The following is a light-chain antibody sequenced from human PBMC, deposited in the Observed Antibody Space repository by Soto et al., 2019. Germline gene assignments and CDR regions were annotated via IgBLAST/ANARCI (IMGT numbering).Light chain of an antibody. CDR2: KAS. V-gene: IGKV1-5*03. Sequence: EIRITQSPATLSASVGDKVTFTCRASQFIYSWVAWYQHKPGKAPKLLIYKASSLQSGIPSRFSASGSGTAFTLTISSLQPDDFATYYCQHYNSYSEAFGQGTKVDI. CDR1: QFIYSW. J-gene: IGKJ1*01. CDR3: QHYNSYSEA.